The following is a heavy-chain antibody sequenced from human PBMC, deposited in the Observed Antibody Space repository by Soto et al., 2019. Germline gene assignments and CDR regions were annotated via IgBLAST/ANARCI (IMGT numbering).Heavy chain of an antibody. CDR1: GFSLSTSGAG. D-gene: IGHD1-26*01. J-gene: IGHJ4*02. Sequence: QITLKESGPTLVKPTQTLTVTCTFSGFSLSTSGAGVGWIRQSPGKAPEWLALISWKDEKRYNPGLKSRRTITTNASKNQVVLTMTDLDPVDTATYFCAHRYGGNYYRWYFDSWGQGTLVTVSS. V-gene: IGHV2-5*01. CDR2: ISWKDEK. CDR3: AHRYGGNYYRWYFDS.